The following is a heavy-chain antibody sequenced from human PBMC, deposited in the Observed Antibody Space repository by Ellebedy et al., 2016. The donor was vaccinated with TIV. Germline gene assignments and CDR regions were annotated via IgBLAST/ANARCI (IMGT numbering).Heavy chain of an antibody. V-gene: IGHV1-18*01. CDR3: ARGFRVGWEPQRYYYYGMDV. J-gene: IGHJ6*02. Sequence: AASVKVSCKASGYTFTSSGISWVRQAPGQGLEWMGCISAYNGNTNYPQKLQGRVTMNTDPSTSTAYMELRSLRSDDTAVYYGARGFRVGWEPQRYYYYGMDVWGQGTTVTVSS. CDR1: GYTFTSSG. CDR2: ISAYNGNT. D-gene: IGHD1-26*01.